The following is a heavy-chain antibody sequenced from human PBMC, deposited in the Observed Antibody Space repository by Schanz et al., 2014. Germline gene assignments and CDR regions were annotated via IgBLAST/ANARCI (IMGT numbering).Heavy chain of an antibody. Sequence: QVQLVQSGAEARKPGASVKVSCKASGYTFISYGIKWVRQAPGQRLEWMVWINADTGNTEYSQKFQGRVTITRDTLASTAFMEVSSLISEDTAVYYCARSASSNWYVVDYWGQGTLVTVSS. D-gene: IGHD6-13*01. CDR3: ARSASSNWYVVDY. CDR2: INADTGNT. V-gene: IGHV1-3*01. CDR1: GYTFISYG. J-gene: IGHJ4*02.